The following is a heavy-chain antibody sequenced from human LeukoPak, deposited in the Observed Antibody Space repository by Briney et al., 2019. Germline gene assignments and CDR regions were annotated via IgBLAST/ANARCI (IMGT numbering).Heavy chain of an antibody. CDR3: ARRYSSGSYRWFDP. V-gene: IGHV4-39*07. CDR1: GGSISSSSYY. J-gene: IGHJ5*02. D-gene: IGHD3-10*01. Sequence: SETLSLTCTVSGGSISSSSYYWGWIRQPPGKGLEWIGSIYYSGSTYYNPSLQSRVTMSLDTSENQFSLKLSSVTAADTAVYYCARRYSSGSYRWFDPWGQGTLVTVSS. CDR2: IYYSGST.